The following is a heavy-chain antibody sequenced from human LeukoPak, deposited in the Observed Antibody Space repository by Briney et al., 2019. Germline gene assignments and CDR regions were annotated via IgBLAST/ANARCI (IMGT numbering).Heavy chain of an antibody. CDR2: ITPTSSYI. J-gene: IGHJ6*03. D-gene: IGHD2-2*01. CDR3: ARDPYCSGTSCSLSIYYYYYMDV. V-gene: IGHV3-21*01. Sequence: GGSLRLSCAASGFTFSSYAMSWVRQAPGKGLEWVSAITPTSSYIYYADSVKGRFTISRDNAKNSLYLQMDSLRDEDTAVYYCARDPYCSGTSCSLSIYYYYYMDVWGKGTTVTVSS. CDR1: GFTFSSYA.